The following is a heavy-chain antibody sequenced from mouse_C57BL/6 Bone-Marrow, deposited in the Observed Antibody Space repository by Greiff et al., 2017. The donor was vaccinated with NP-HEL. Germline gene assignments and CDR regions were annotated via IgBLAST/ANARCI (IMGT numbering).Heavy chain of an antibody. CDR3: ARDLLLWLQPDHAWFAY. CDR2: ISDGGSYT. Sequence: EVHLVESGGGLVKPGGSLKLSCAASGFTFSSYAMSWVRQTPEKRLEWVATISDGGSYTYYPDNVKGRFTISRDNAKNNLYLQMSHLKSEDTAMYYCARDLLLWLQPDHAWFAYWGQGTLVTVSA. CDR1: GFTFSSYA. D-gene: IGHD2-9*01. V-gene: IGHV5-4*01. J-gene: IGHJ3*01.